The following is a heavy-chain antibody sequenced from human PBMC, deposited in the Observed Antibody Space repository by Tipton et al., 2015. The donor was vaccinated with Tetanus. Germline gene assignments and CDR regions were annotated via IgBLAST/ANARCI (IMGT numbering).Heavy chain of an antibody. CDR2: IYYSGSS. D-gene: IGHD4-17*01. CDR3: ARPSTTVTPRAFDV. J-gene: IGHJ3*01. V-gene: IGHV4-39*01. Sequence: LRLSCNVSGASMSSSSYYWDWIRQPPGKGLEWIGSIYYSGSSYYNPSLESRVTISRDTSKNRFSLKLTSVTAADAAVYYCARPSTTVTPRAFDVWGQGTMVTVSS. CDR1: GASMSSSSYY.